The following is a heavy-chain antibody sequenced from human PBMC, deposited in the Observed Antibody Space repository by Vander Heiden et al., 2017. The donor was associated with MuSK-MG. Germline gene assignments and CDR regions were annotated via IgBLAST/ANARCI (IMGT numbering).Heavy chain of an antibody. J-gene: IGHJ3*02. Sequence: EVQLLESGGGLVQPGGSLRPSCAASGFTFSGFAMDWVRQVPGKGLEWLSAISTSGATTFYADSVKGRFTISRDNSKNTLYLQMNSLTAADTAIYYCTKDQGSYSGDSAFDIWGQGTMITVSS. CDR3: TKDQGSYSGDSAFDI. D-gene: IGHD1-26*01. V-gene: IGHV3-23*01. CDR2: ISTSGATT. CDR1: GFTFSGFA.